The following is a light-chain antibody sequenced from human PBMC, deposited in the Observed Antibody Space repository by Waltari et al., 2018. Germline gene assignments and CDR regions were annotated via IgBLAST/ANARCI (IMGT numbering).Light chain of an antibody. J-gene: IGLJ1*01. CDR2: DVS. V-gene: IGLV2-14*01. CDR1: HSDVGGYNF. CDR3: NSYSTSSTFV. Sequence: QSALTQPASVSGSPGQSITISCTGSHSDVGGYNFVSWYQQHPGKAPKLMIYDVSNRPSGVSNRFSGSKSGNTASLTISGLQPEDAADYYCNSYSTSSTFVFGTGTRVTVL.